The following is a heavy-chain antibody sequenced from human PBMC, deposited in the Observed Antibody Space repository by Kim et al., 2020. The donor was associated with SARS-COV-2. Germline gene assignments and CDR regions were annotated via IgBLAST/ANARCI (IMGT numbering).Heavy chain of an antibody. Sequence: ASVKVSCKASGYTFTSYAMHWVRQAPGQRLEWMGWINAGNGNTKYSQKFQGRVTITRDTSASTAYMELSSLRSEDTAVYYCAGVDYCSSTSCYSYGMDVWGQGTTVTVSS. J-gene: IGHJ6*02. CDR2: INAGNGNT. D-gene: IGHD2-2*02. CDR1: GYTFTSYA. CDR3: AGVDYCSSTSCYSYGMDV. V-gene: IGHV1-3*01.